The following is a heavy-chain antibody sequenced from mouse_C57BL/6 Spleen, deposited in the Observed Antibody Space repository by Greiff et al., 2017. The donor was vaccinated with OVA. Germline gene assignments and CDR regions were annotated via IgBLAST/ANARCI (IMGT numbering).Heavy chain of an antibody. D-gene: IGHD2-3*01. J-gene: IGHJ3*01. Sequence: QVQLQQPGAELVKPGASVTLSCKASGYTFTSYWMHWVKQRPGRGLEWIGRIAPNSGGPKYNEKFKSKATLPVEKPSSQAYMQLSSMTSADSAVYDCARSWGKWLLQFAYWGQGTLVTVSA. CDR3: ARSWGKWLLQFAY. CDR2: IAPNSGGP. V-gene: IGHV1-72*01. CDR1: GYTFTSYW.